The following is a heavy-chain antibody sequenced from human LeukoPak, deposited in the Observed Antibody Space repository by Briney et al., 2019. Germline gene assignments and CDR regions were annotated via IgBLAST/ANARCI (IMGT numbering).Heavy chain of an antibody. D-gene: IGHD3-3*01. Sequence: GGSLRLSCGASGFIFRNAYMTWVRQAPGKGLEWVGRIKSNPGGGTADYGAAVKGRFTISRDDSRNILYLQLRNVRAEDTAVYYCTTLSYDVHYWGQGTLVTVSS. V-gene: IGHV3-15*01. CDR2: IKSNPGGGTA. CDR3: TTLSYDVHY. J-gene: IGHJ4*02. CDR1: GFIFRNAY.